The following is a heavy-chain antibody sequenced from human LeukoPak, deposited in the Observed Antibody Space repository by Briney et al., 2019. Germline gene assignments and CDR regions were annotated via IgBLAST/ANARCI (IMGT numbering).Heavy chain of an antibody. V-gene: IGHV4-38-2*02. CDR1: GYSISSGYY. J-gene: IGHJ4*02. Sequence: PSETLSLTCTVSGYSISSGYYWGWIRQPPGKGLEWIGSIYHSGSTYYNPSLKSRVSMSVDTSKNQFSLRLRSVTAADTAVYYCARESGYYYDTSGYTFDYWGQGILVTVSS. CDR2: IYHSGST. D-gene: IGHD3-22*01. CDR3: ARESGYYYDTSGYTFDY.